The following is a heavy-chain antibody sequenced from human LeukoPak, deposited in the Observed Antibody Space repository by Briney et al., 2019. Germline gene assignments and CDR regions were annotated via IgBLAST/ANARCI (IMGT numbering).Heavy chain of an antibody. V-gene: IGHV3-30-3*01. J-gene: IGHJ4*02. Sequence: GGSLRLSCAAAGFTFSTYAMHWVRQAPGKGLEWVAVISYDGNDKFYADSVKGRLTISRDNSKNTLYLQMNDLRAEDTAVYYAARGRLYYGSGSPTDFEYWGQGTLVTVSS. D-gene: IGHD3-10*01. CDR1: GFTFSTYA. CDR2: ISYDGNDK. CDR3: ARGRLYYGSGSPTDFEY.